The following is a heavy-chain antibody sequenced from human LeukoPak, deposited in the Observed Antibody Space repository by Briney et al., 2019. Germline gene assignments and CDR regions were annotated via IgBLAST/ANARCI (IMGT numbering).Heavy chain of an antibody. V-gene: IGHV3-23*01. J-gene: IGHJ5*02. Sequence: PGGSLRLSCAASGFTFSSYAMSWVRQAPGKGLEWVSAISGSGGSTYYADSVKGRFTISRDNSKNTLYLQMNSLRAEDTAVYYCAKAPPIYCSGGSCPFDPWGQGTLVTVSS. CDR1: GFTFSSYA. CDR3: AKAPPIYCSGGSCPFDP. CDR2: ISGSGGST. D-gene: IGHD2-15*01.